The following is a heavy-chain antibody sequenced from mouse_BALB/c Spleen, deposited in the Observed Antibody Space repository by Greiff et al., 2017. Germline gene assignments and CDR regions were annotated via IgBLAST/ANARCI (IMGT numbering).Heavy chain of an antibody. CDR2: INPSSGYT. J-gene: IGHJ2*01. Sequence: VMLVESGAELARPGASVKMSCKASGYTFTSYTMHWVKQRPGQGLEWIGYINPSSGYTNYNQKFKDKATLTADKSSSTAYMQLSSLTSEDSAVYYCARGGTTVDYFDYWGQGTTLTVSS. CDR3: ARGGTTVDYFDY. CDR1: GYTFTSYT. D-gene: IGHD1-1*01. V-gene: IGHV1-4*01.